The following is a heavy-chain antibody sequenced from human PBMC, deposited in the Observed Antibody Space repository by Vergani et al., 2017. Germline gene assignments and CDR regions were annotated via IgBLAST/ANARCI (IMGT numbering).Heavy chain of an antibody. CDR2: IRSDESRR. D-gene: IGHD2-15*01. J-gene: IGHJ4*02. Sequence: QVQLVESGGGVVQPGGSLRLSCAASGVTFNSYGMHWVRQAPGKGLEWVASIRSDESRRYYGDSMEGPFTISRDNSKNTLYLQMKSLGPEDTAVYYCAKEGGGYCSGGTCYPEYWGQGTLVIVSS. CDR3: AKEGGGYCSGGTCYPEY. CDR1: GVTFNSYG. V-gene: IGHV3-30*02.